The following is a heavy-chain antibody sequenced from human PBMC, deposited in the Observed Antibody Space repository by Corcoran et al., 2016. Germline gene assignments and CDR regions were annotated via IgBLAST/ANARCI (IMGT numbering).Heavy chain of an antibody. D-gene: IGHD2-8*01. CDR2: ISAYNGNT. Sequence: QVQLVQSGAEVKKPGASVKVSCKASGDTFTSYGISWVRQAPGQGLEWMGWISAYNGNTNSAQKLQGRVTMTTDAATSTAYMELRSLRSADTALYYCARVLESRDCANGVCYYYYYGINVWGQGTTVTGSS. J-gene: IGHJ6*02. CDR3: ARVLESRDCANGVCYYYYYGINV. CDR1: GDTFTSYG. V-gene: IGHV1-18*01.